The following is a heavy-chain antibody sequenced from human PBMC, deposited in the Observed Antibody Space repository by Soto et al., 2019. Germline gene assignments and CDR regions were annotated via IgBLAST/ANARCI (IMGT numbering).Heavy chain of an antibody. D-gene: IGHD3-3*01. CDR1: GFTFTSSA. J-gene: IGHJ3*01. V-gene: IGHV1-58*01. CDR2: IVVGSDNT. CDR3: AADGSPNFFVFDF. Sequence: ASVKVSCKASGFTFTSSAVQWVRQARGQRLEWIGWIVVGSDNTNYAQKFQERVTITRDMSTSTAYMELSSLRSEDTAVYYCAADGSPNFFVFDFWGQGSMVIVSS.